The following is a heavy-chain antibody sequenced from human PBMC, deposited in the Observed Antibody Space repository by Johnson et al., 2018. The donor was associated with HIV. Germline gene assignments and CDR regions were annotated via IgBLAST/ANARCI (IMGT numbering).Heavy chain of an antibody. D-gene: IGHD1-1*01. V-gene: IGHV3-20*04. J-gene: IGHJ3*02. CDR2: INWNGGST. CDR1: GFTFDDYA. Sequence: VQLVESGGGLVQPGRSLRLSCAASGFTFDDYAMHWVRQAPGKGLEWVSGINWNGGSTGYADSVKGRFTISRDNAKNSLYLQMNSLRAEDTAVYYCASPMEGAFDIWGQGTMVTVSS. CDR3: ASPMEGAFDI.